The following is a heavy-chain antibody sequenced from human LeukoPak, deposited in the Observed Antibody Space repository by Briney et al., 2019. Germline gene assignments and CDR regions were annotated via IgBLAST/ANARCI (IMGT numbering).Heavy chain of an antibody. J-gene: IGHJ6*02. CDR1: GFTFSDYW. CDR2: IKQDGSQK. Sequence: GGSLRLSCVASGFTFSDYWMSWVRQAPGKGLEWVANIKQDGSQKYYVDSVKGRFTISRDNAKNSVYLQMNSLRAEDTAVYYCARDRSGVLWFGSWDYGMDVWGQGTTVTVSS. D-gene: IGHD3-10*01. CDR3: ARDRSGVLWFGSWDYGMDV. V-gene: IGHV3-7*01.